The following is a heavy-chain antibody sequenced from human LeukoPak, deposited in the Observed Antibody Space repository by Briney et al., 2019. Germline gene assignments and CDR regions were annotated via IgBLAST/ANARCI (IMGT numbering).Heavy chain of an antibody. CDR3: ARGNPGIYGDYVDY. D-gene: IGHD4-17*01. V-gene: IGHV3-21*01. CDR1: GFTFSSYS. CDR2: ISSSSSYI. J-gene: IGHJ4*02. Sequence: GGSLRLSCAASGFTFSSYSMNWVRQAPGKGLEWVSSISSSSSYIYYADSVKGRFTISRDNAKNSLYLQMNSLRAEDTAVYYCARGNPGIYGDYVDYWGQGTLVTVSS.